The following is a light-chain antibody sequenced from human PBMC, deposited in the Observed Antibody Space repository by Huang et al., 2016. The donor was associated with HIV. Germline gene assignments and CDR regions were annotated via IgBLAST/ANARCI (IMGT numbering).Light chain of an antibody. CDR2: WAS. J-gene: IGKJ3*01. CDR1: QSVLYSSNNKNY. Sequence: DIVMTQSPDSLAVSLGERATINCKSSQSVLYSSNNKNYLAWYQQKLGQPPKLLIYWASTRESGVPDRFSGSGSGTDFTLTSSSLQAEDVAVYYCQQYYSTPPAFGPGTKVDIK. CDR3: QQYYSTPPA. V-gene: IGKV4-1*01.